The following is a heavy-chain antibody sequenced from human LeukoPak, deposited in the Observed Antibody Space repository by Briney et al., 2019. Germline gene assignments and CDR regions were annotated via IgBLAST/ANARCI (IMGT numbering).Heavy chain of an antibody. J-gene: IGHJ4*02. V-gene: IGHV3-21*01. D-gene: IGHD3-10*01. Sequence: SGGSLRLXCAASGFTFSIYSMNWVRQAPGKGLEWVSSISSSSSYIYYADSVKGRFTISRDNAKNSLYLQMDSLRAEDTAVYYCARAYYGSGTSHFDSWGQGTLVTVSS. CDR1: GFTFSIYS. CDR2: ISSSSSYI. CDR3: ARAYYGSGTSHFDS.